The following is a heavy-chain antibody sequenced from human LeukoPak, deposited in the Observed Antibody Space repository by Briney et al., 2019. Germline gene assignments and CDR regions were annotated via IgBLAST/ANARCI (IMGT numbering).Heavy chain of an antibody. J-gene: IGHJ3*02. CDR2: INHSGST. V-gene: IGHV4-34*01. D-gene: IGHD2-15*01. Sequence: SETLSLTCAVYGGSFSGYYWSWIRQPPGKGLEWIGEINHSGSTNYNPSLKSRVPISVDTSKNHYSLKLSSVTAADTAVYYCARGLDIVVVVAANYAFDIWGQGTMVTVSS. CDR1: GGSFSGYY. CDR3: ARGLDIVVVVAANYAFDI.